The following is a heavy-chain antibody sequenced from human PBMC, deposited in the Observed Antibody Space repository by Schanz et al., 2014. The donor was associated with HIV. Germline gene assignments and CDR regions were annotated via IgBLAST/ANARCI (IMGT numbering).Heavy chain of an antibody. CDR2: INENGREK. CDR3: ARDSTDYFDSSGYCDY. Sequence: EVQLLESGGRLVRPGGSLRLSCAVSGFTFSDYWMTWVRQAPGKGLEWVANINENGREKYYVESVKGRFTISRDIAKNSLYLQMNSLRAEDTAVYFCARDSTDYFDSSGYCDYWGQGTLVTVHS. D-gene: IGHD3-22*01. J-gene: IGHJ4*02. V-gene: IGHV3-7*01. CDR1: GFTFSDYW.